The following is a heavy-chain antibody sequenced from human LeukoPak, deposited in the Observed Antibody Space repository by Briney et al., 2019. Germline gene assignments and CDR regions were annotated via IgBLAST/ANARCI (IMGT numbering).Heavy chain of an antibody. J-gene: IGHJ3*02. Sequence: SETLSLTCTVSGGSISSGGYYWSRIRQHPGKGLEWIGYIYYSGSTYYNPSLKSRVTISVDTSKNQLSLKLSSVTAVDTAVYYCARDREYDFWSGPDAFDIWGQGTMVTVSS. CDR3: ARDREYDFWSGPDAFDI. CDR1: GGSISSGGYY. V-gene: IGHV4-31*03. D-gene: IGHD3-3*01. CDR2: IYYSGST.